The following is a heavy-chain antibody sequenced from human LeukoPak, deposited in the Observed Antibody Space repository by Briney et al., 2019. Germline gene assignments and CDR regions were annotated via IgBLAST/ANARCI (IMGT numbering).Heavy chain of an antibody. Sequence: GGSLRLSCAASGFTSSSFYMEWVRQAPGKGLEWVSRIKGDGSHTTYADSVKGRFTISRDNPKNTLYLQMNYLRVEDTAVYYCSYDHFDYWSRGTLVTVSS. CDR1: GFTSSSFY. D-gene: IGHD2-21*01. CDR2: IKGDGSHT. CDR3: SYDHFDY. J-gene: IGHJ4*02. V-gene: IGHV3-74*01.